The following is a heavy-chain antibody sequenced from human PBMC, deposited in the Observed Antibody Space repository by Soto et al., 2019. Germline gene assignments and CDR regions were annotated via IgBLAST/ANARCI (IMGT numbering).Heavy chain of an antibody. CDR3: ARDSVSFLGSAITV. J-gene: IGHJ6*02. D-gene: IGHD1-20*01. V-gene: IGHV1-46*01. Sequence: QGQLVQSGAEVKKPGDSVKLSCKASGYTFTSYYLHWVRQAPGQGLEWLGLINPKYGTTVKAQKFQERVTITKDTFRRTVYVDLISLRSADTAVDYCARDSVSFLGSAITVWGQGTTVTVSS. CDR1: GYTFTSYY. CDR2: INPKYGTT.